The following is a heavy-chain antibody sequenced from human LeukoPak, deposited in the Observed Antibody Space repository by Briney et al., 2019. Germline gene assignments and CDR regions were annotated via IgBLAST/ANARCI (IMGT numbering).Heavy chain of an antibody. V-gene: IGHV4-39*01. J-gene: IGHJ4*02. CDR1: AGSISSGDYY. CDR3: ARIGFAYDSVY. CDR2: IYYSGST. Sequence: SETLSLSCTVSAGSISSGDYYWGWILQPPGKGLEWIGNIYYSGSTYYNPSLNSRVTISEDTSKNQFSLKLKSVTAADTAVYYRARIGFAYDSVYWGQRALVTVSA. D-gene: IGHD2-15*01.